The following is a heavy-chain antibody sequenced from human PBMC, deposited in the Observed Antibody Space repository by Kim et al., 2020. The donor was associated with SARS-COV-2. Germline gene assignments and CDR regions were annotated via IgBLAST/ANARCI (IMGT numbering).Heavy chain of an antibody. Sequence: SETLSLTCTVSGGSMSSYYWSWIRQPPGKGLEWIGYIYHSGSTYDRGSTNYNPSLKSRVTISVDPSKNQFSMKLSSVIAADTAVYYCAGLLATQGAYYFDFWGQGTLVTVST. CDR1: GGSMSSYY. D-gene: IGHD6-6*01. CDR3: AGLLATQGAYYFDF. V-gene: IGHV4-59*01. CDR2: IYHSGSTYDRGST. J-gene: IGHJ4*02.